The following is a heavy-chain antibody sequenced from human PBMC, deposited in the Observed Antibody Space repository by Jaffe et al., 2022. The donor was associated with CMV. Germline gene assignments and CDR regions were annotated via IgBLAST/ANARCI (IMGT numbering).Heavy chain of an antibody. CDR2: IIPILGIA. CDR1: GGTFSSYA. CDR3: ARGATLMTPLVSSSTSGWFDP. V-gene: IGHV1-69*09. J-gene: IGHJ5*02. Sequence: QVQLVQSGAEVKKPGSSVKVSCKASGGTFSSYAISWVRQAPGQGLEWMGRIIPILGIANYAQKFQGRVTITADKSTSTAYMELSSLRSEDTAVYYCARGATLMTPLVSSSTSGWFDPWGQGTLVTVSS. D-gene: IGHD2-2*01.